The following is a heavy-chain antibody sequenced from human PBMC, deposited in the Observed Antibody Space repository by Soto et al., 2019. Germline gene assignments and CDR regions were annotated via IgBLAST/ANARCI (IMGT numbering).Heavy chain of an antibody. D-gene: IGHD3-22*01. CDR2: VYSSGNT. V-gene: IGHV4-4*07. CDR1: GGSISFYY. J-gene: IGHJ4*02. CDR3: ARDRRGGTRPHYYDSSGYYNPFDR. Sequence: SETLSLTCTVSGGSISFYYWSWIRQPAGKGLEWIGRVYSSGNTNYNPSLKSRLTMSVDTSNNQFSLKLRSVTAADTAMYYCARDRRGGTRPHYYDSSGYYNPFDRWGQGTLVTVSS.